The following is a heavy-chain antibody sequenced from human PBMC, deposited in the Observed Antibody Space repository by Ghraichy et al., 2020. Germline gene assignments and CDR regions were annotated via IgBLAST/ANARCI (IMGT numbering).Heavy chain of an antibody. Sequence: SETLSLTCTVSGDSINTSSHYWAWIRQPPGKGLEWIGSIYSSGSSYYKPSLKSRVAISVDTSKNHFSLKLTSVTAADTAVYFCARQIGYCSSTSCIPGGSKDYFDYWGQGTLVTVSS. V-gene: IGHV4-39*01. D-gene: IGHD2-2*01. CDR1: GDSINTSSHY. CDR2: IYSSGSS. J-gene: IGHJ4*02. CDR3: ARQIGYCSSTSCIPGGSKDYFDY.